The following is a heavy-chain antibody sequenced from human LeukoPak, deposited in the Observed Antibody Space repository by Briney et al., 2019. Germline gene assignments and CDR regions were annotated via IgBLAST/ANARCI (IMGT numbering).Heavy chain of an antibody. D-gene: IGHD6-19*01. J-gene: IGHJ5*02. Sequence: ASVKVSCKASGYTFTNYAISWVRQAPGQGLEWMGWISAYNGNTNYAQELQGRVTMTTDTSTSTAYLELRSLRSDDTAVYYCATGGGLVPGTWFDPWGQGTLVTVSS. V-gene: IGHV1-18*01. CDR3: ATGGGLVPGTWFDP. CDR2: ISAYNGNT. CDR1: GYTFTNYA.